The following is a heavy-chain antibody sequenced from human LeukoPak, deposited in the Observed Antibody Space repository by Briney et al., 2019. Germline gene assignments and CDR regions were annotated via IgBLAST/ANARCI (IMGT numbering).Heavy chain of an antibody. CDR2: ISGNGGRT. CDR1: GFTFDNYG. D-gene: IGHD3-9*01. Sequence: GGSLRLSCAASGFTFDNYGMTWVRQVPQKGLEWVSGISGNGGRTAYADSVKGRFTISRGNAKGSLYLQMSSLRVEDTAFYYCARSIDPTGYYDLYFEYWGQGILVAVSS. J-gene: IGHJ4*02. CDR3: ARSIDPTGYYDLYFEY. V-gene: IGHV3-20*04.